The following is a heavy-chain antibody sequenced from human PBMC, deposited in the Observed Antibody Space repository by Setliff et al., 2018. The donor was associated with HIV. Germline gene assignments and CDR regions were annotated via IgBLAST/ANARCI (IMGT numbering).Heavy chain of an antibody. J-gene: IGHJ4*02. CDR2: IYYSGST. CDR3: ARVRLTMIMMVDYFDQ. CDR1: GGSIKSSSDY. D-gene: IGHD3-22*01. Sequence: SETLSLTCTVSGGSIKSSSDYWGWIRQPPGKGLEWIGTIYYSGSTNYNPSLKSRVTLSADTSKNQLSLSLTSVTAADTAVYYCARVRLTMIMMVDYFDQWGQGTLVTVSS. V-gene: IGHV4-39*07.